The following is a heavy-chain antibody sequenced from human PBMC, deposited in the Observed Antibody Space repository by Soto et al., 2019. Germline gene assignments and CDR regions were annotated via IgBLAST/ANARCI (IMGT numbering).Heavy chain of an antibody. CDR1: GYTFTSYG. J-gene: IGHJ6*03. V-gene: IGHV1-18*01. D-gene: IGHD2-2*02. CDR3: ARFGYCSSTSCYIYYYYMDV. CDR2: ISAYNGNT. Sequence: ASVKVSCKASGYTFTSYGISWVRQAPGQGLEWMGWISAYNGNTNYAQKLQGRVTMTTDTSTSTAYTELRSLRSDDTAVYYCARFGYCSSTSCYIYYYYMDVWGKGTTVTVAS.